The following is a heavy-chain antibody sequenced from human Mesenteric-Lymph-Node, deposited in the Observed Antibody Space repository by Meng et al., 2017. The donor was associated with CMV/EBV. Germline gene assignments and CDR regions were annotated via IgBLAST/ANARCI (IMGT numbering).Heavy chain of an antibody. J-gene: IGHJ6*02. CDR1: GGTSGGSFSSYA. V-gene: IGHV1-18*01. D-gene: IGHD3-22*01. Sequence: ASVLVSCKASGGTSGGSFSSYAISWVRQAPGQGLEWMGWISGYNGDTNYVQKLQGRVTMTTDTSTSSSYIELRSLRSDDTAVYYCARSSSSESSVLGADYGMDVWGQGTTVTVSS. CDR3: ARSSSSESSVLGADYGMDV. CDR2: ISGYNGDT.